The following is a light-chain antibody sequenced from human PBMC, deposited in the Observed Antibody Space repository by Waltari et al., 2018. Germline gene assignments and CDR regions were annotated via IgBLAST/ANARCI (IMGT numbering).Light chain of an antibody. J-gene: IGKJ1*01. Sequence: CPANQCVMMTLTWYQQKPGQAPKLLIHCASIRATGIPDRFTGSGSGTDFSLTISSLEPEEFAVYFCQHYVRLPATFGQGTKVEIK. V-gene: IGKV3-20*01. CDR2: CAS. CDR3: QHYVRLPAT. CDR1: QCVMMT.